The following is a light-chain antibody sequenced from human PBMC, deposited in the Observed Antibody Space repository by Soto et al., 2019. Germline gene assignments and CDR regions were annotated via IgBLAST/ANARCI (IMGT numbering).Light chain of an antibody. J-gene: IGKJ4*01. CDR1: QSFGNY. Sequence: EIVLTQSPATLSVYPGEGATLSCWASQSFGNYIAWYQQKPGQIPRLLISDTYNRAAGIPARFSGSGSGADFSLIISSLEPEDSAIYYCQHRANWPLLVFGGGTKVEIK. CDR2: DTY. V-gene: IGKV3-11*01. CDR3: QHRANWPLLV.